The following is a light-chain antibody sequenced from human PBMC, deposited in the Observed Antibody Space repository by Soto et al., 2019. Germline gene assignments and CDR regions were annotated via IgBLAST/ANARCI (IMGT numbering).Light chain of an antibody. CDR2: DAS. Sequence: ENVLTQSPGTLSLSPGERATLSCRASQSVSSYLAWYQQKPGQAPRLLIYDASNRATGIPARFSGSGSGTDFTLTISSLEPEDFAVYYCQQRSNWPPGTLGQGTKVDIK. J-gene: IGKJ1*01. CDR3: QQRSNWPPGT. V-gene: IGKV3-11*01. CDR1: QSVSSY.